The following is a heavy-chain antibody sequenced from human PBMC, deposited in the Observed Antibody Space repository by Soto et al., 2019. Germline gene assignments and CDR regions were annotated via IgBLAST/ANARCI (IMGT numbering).Heavy chain of an antibody. CDR2: IWYDGSNK. D-gene: IGHD3-10*01. CDR3: ARDQGISMVRGVYYGMDV. J-gene: IGHJ6*02. V-gene: IGHV3-33*01. CDR1: GFTFSGLG. Sequence: GGSLRLSCEGLGFTFSGLGMHWVRQAPGKGREWVAIIWYDGSNKYYAESVKGRFTISRDNSKNTLDLQMNSLRDEDTAVYYCARDQGISMVRGVYYGMDVWGQGTTVTVSS.